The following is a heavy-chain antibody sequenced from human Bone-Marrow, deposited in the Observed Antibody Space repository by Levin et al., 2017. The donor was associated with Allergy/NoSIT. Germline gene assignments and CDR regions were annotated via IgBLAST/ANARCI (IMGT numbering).Heavy chain of an antibody. CDR1: GYTFTSYY. Sequence: ASVKVSCKASGYTFTSYYMHWVRQAPGQGLEWMGIINPSGGSTSYAQKFQGRVTMTRDTSTSTVYMELSSLRSEDTAVYYCARVNYDSSGYGLNDAFDIWGQGTMVTVSS. CDR2: INPSGGST. D-gene: IGHD3-22*01. CDR3: ARVNYDSSGYGLNDAFDI. J-gene: IGHJ3*02. V-gene: IGHV1-46*01.